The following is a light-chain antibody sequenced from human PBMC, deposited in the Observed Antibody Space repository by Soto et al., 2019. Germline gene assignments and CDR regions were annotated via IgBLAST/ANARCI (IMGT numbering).Light chain of an antibody. CDR1: SSNIGSNS. CDR3: AAWDDSLNGYV. V-gene: IGLV1-44*01. J-gene: IGLJ1*01. Sequence: QAVVTQPPSASGTPGQRVTISCSGSSSNIGSNSVNWYQQLPGTAPKLLIYSNDRRPSGVPDRFSGSKSGTSASLAISGLQSEDEADYYCAAWDDSLNGYVLGTGTKLTVL. CDR2: SND.